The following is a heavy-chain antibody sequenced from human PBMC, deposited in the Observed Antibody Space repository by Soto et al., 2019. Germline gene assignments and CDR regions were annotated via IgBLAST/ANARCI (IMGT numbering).Heavy chain of an antibody. V-gene: IGHV4-61*01. CDR3: ARALYDFWSGYYPLDY. J-gene: IGHJ4*02. D-gene: IGHD3-3*01. Sequence: QVQLQESGPGLVKPSETLSLTCTVSGGSVSSGSYYWSWIRQPPGKGLDWIGYIYYSGSTNYNPSLKSRVTISVDTSKNQFSLKLSSVTAADTAVYYCARALYDFWSGYYPLDYWGQGTLVTVSS. CDR2: IYYSGST. CDR1: GGSVSSGSYY.